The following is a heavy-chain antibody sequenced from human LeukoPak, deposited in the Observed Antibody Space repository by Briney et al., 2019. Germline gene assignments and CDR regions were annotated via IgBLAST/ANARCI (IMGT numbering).Heavy chain of an antibody. Sequence: ASVKVSCKASGYTFTGYYMHWVRQAPGQGLEWMGWINPNSGGTNYAQKFQGRVTMTRDTSISTAYMELSRLRSDDTAVYYCVRSYYGSGKGRNFDYWGQGTLVTVSS. CDR2: INPNSGGT. CDR1: GYTFTGYY. V-gene: IGHV1-2*02. J-gene: IGHJ4*02. CDR3: VRSYYGSGKGRNFDY. D-gene: IGHD3-10*01.